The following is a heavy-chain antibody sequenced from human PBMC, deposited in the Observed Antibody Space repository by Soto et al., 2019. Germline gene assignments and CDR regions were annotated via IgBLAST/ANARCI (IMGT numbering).Heavy chain of an antibody. Sequence: TLSLSCTVSGGSISSGGYYWSWIRQHPGKGLEWIGYIYYSGSTYYNPSLKSRVTISVDTSKNQFSLKLSSVTAADTAVYYCALVVAATRLSNWYDPGGEATLDTVSS. CDR3: ALVVAATRLSNWYDP. J-gene: IGHJ5*01. CDR2: IYYSGST. CDR1: GGSISSGGYY. D-gene: IGHD2-15*01. V-gene: IGHV4-31*03.